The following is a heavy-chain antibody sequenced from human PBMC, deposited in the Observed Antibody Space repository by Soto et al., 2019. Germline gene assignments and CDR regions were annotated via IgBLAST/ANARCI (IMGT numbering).Heavy chain of an antibody. J-gene: IGHJ4*02. Sequence: QVQLQESGPGLVKPSETLSLTCTVSGGSISSYYWSWIRQPPGKGLEWIGYIYYSGSTNYNPSLKSRVTIAVDTSKNQFSLKLSSVTAADTAVYYCARGGARRELAAAAYYWGQGTLVTVSS. V-gene: IGHV4-59*08. D-gene: IGHD6-13*01. CDR3: ARGGARRELAAAAYY. CDR2: IYYSGST. CDR1: GGSISSYY.